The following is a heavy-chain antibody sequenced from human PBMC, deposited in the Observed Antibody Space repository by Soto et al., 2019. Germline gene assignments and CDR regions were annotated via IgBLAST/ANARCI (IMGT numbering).Heavy chain of an antibody. V-gene: IGHV3-30*18. CDR1: GFTFSSYD. CDR3: AKDLGWIQLWLNMDY. Sequence: PGGSLSLSCAASGFTFSSYDMHSVRQAPGKGLEWVAVISYDGSNKYYADSVKGRFTISRDNSKTTLYLQMNSLRAEDTAVYYCAKDLGWIQLWLNMDYWGQGTLVTVSS. J-gene: IGHJ4*02. CDR2: ISYDGSNK. D-gene: IGHD5-18*01.